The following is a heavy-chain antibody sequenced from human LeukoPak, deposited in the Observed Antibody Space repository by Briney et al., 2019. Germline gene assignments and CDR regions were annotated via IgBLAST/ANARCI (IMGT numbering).Heavy chain of an antibody. D-gene: IGHD6-19*01. Sequence: ASVKVSCKASGYTFTDYYMHWVRQAPGQGLEWMGWISAYNGNTNYAQKLQGRVTMTTDTSTSTAYMELRSLRSDDTAVYYCAREVGLGIAVAGTVAFDYWGQGTLVTVSS. CDR1: GYTFTDYY. J-gene: IGHJ4*02. CDR3: AREVGLGIAVAGTVAFDY. CDR2: ISAYNGNT. V-gene: IGHV1-18*04.